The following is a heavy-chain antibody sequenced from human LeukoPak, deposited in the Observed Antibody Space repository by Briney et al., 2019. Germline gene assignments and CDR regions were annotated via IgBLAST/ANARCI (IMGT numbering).Heavy chain of an antibody. CDR3: ARMSGSRLPGN. V-gene: IGHV3-48*01. J-gene: IGHJ4*02. Sequence: GGSLRLSCAASRFSFSNHSMNWVRQAPGKGLEWVSYISNSGSAKYYAASVKGRFSISRDNGKNSLYLQMNSLRAEDTAVYYCARMSGSRLPGNWGQGTLVTVSS. D-gene: IGHD3-3*01. CDR1: RFSFSNHS. CDR2: ISNSGSAK.